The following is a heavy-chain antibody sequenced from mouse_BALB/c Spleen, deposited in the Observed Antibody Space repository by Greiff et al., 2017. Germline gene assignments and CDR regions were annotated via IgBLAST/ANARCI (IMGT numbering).Heavy chain of an antibody. Sequence: EVKLMESGGGLVKPGGSLKLSCAASGFTFSSYAMSWVRQTPEKRLEWVASISSGGSTYYPDSVKGRFTISRDNARNILYLQMSSLRSEDTAMYYCARDYYGSSYGDYYAMDYWGQGTSVTVSS. CDR1: GFTFSSYA. D-gene: IGHD1-1*01. V-gene: IGHV5-6-5*01. CDR3: ARDYYGSSYGDYYAMDY. CDR2: ISSGGST. J-gene: IGHJ4*01.